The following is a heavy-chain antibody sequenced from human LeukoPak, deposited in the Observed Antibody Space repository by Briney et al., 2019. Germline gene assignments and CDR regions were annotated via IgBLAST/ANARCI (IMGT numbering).Heavy chain of an antibody. V-gene: IGHV1-69*01. Sequence: ASVKVSCKASGGTFSNYAISWVRQAHGQGLEWMGGIIPIFDTATYAQKFQGRVTITADDSTSTAYMELSSLRSEDTAIYYCAGGDYTAPGAFDIWGQGTMVTVSS. J-gene: IGHJ3*02. CDR2: IIPIFDTA. CDR1: GGTFSNYA. CDR3: AGGDYTAPGAFDI. D-gene: IGHD3-3*01.